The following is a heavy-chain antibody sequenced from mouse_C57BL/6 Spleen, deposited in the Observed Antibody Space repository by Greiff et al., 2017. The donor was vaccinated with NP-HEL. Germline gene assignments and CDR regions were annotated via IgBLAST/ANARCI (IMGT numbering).Heavy chain of an antibody. V-gene: IGHV3-6*01. CDR2: ISYDGSN. CDR1: GYSITSGYY. J-gene: IGHJ4*01. CDR3: ARPLYDYDDAMDY. D-gene: IGHD2-4*01. Sequence: EVKLQESGPGLVKPSQSLSLTCSVTGYSITSGYYWNWIRQFPGNKLEWMGYISYDGSNNYNPSLKNRISITRDTSKNQFFLKLNSVTTEDTATYYCARPLYDYDDAMDYWGQGTSVTVSS.